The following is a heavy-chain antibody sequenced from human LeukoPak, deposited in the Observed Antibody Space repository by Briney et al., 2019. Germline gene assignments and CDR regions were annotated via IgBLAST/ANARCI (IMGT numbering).Heavy chain of an antibody. D-gene: IGHD3-9*01. CDR1: GYTFTSYG. J-gene: IGHJ3*02. Sequence: ASAKVSCKASGYTFTSYGISWVRQAPGQGLEWMGWISAYNGNTNYAQKLQGRVTMTTDTSTSTAYMELRSLRSDDTAVYYCARVGILTGYHSLPFAFDIWGQGTMVTVSS. V-gene: IGHV1-18*01. CDR2: ISAYNGNT. CDR3: ARVGILTGYHSLPFAFDI.